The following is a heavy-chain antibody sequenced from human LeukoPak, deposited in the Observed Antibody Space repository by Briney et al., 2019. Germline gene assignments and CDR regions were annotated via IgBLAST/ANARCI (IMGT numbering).Heavy chain of an antibody. CDR1: GGSISSYY. D-gene: IGHD3-9*01. CDR3: AREALRYFDP. CDR2: IYYSGST. J-gene: IGHJ5*02. V-gene: IGHV4-59*12. Sequence: PSETLSLTCTVSGGSISSYYWSWIRQPPGKGLEWIGYIYYSGSTNYNPSLKSRVTMSVDTSKNQFSLKLSSVTAADTAVYYCAREALRYFDPWGQGTLVTVSS.